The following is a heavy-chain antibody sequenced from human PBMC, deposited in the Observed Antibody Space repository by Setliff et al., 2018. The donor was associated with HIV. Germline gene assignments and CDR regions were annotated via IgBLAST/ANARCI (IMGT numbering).Heavy chain of an antibody. CDR1: GGSISSDDYY. CDR3: ARGDYYSYYMDV. CDR2: ITYSGSA. V-gene: IGHV4-30-4*02. J-gene: IGHJ6*03. Sequence: SETLSLTCTVSGGSISSDDYYWNWIRQPPGKGLEWIGYITYSGSAYYNPSLKSRVTISIDTSNNQISLRLSSVTAADTAVYYCARGDYYSYYMDVWGKGTTVTVSS.